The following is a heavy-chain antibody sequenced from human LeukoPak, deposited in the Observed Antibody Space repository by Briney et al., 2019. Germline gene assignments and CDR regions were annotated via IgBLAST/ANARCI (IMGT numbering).Heavy chain of an antibody. CDR2: IYYSGST. CDR1: GGSISSGDYY. CDR3: ARDTQQQLVAFDY. V-gene: IGHV4-30-4*01. Sequence: SETLSLTCTVSGGSISSGDYYWSWIRQPPGKGLEWIGYIYYSGSTYYNPSLKSRVTISVDRSKNQFSLKLSSVTAADTAVYYCARDTQQQLVAFDYWGQGTLVTVSS. D-gene: IGHD6-13*01. J-gene: IGHJ4*02.